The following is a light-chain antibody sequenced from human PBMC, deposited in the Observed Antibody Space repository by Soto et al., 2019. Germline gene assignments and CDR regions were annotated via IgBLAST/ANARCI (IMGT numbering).Light chain of an antibody. CDR1: SSNIGNKP. J-gene: IGLJ7*01. Sequence: QLVLTQPPSVSGAPRQRVTISCSGSSSNIGNKPVNWYQQLPGKAPKLLIYYDDLLPSGVSDRFSGSKSGTSASLAITGLKAEDEADYYCASWDDSLNKEVFGGGTQLTVL. CDR3: ASWDDSLNKEV. V-gene: IGLV1-36*01. CDR2: YDD.